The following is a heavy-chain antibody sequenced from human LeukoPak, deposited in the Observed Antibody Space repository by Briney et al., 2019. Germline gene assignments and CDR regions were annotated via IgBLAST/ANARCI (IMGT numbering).Heavy chain of an antibody. Sequence: SETLSLTCTVSGGSISSYYWSWIRQPPGKGLEWIGYIYYSGSTNYNPSLKSRVTISVDTSKNQFSLKLSSVTAADTAVYYCARDGGWELLPYYWGQGTLVTVSS. CDR2: IYYSGST. CDR1: GGSISSYY. CDR3: ARDGGWELLPYY. J-gene: IGHJ4*02. V-gene: IGHV4-59*01. D-gene: IGHD1-26*01.